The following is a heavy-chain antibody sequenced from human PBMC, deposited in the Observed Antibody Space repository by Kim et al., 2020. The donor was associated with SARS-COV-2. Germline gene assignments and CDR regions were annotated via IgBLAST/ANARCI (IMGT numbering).Heavy chain of an antibody. CDR2: IYSGGST. D-gene: IGHD4-4*01. CDR1: GFTVSSNY. CDR3: ARDRGSNDYYYYYMDV. V-gene: IGHV3-53*04. J-gene: IGHJ6*03. Sequence: GGSLRLSCAASGFTVSSNYMSWVRQAPGKGLEWVSVIYSGGSTYYADSVKGRFTISRHNSKNTLYLQMNSLRAEDTAVYYCARDRGSNDYYYYYMDVWGKGTTVTVSS.